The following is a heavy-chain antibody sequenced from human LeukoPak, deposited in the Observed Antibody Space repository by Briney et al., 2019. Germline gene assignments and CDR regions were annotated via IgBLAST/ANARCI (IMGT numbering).Heavy chain of an antibody. CDR1: GLAFSNAW. V-gene: IGHV3-15*01. J-gene: IGHJ4*02. Sequence: PGGSLRLSCAASGLAFSNAWMSWVRQAPGKGLEWVGRIKSKTDGGTTDYAAPVKGRFTISRDDSKNTLYLQMNSLKTEDTAVYYCTTNILTAKGGFDYWGQGTLVTVSS. D-gene: IGHD3-9*01. CDR2: IKSKTDGGTT. CDR3: TTNILTAKGGFDY.